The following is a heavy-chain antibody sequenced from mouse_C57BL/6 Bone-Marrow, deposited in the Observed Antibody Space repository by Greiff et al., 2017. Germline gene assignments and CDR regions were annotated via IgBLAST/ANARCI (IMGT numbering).Heavy chain of an antibody. J-gene: IGHJ4*01. V-gene: IGHV1-81*01. Sequence: VQLQESGAELVRPGASVKLSCKASGYTFTSYGISWVKQRTGQGLEWIGEIYPRSGNTYYNEKFKGKATLTADTSSSTAYMELRSLTSEDAAVYFCARWGSARAMDYWGQGTSVTVSS. CDR3: ARWGSARAMDY. CDR1: GYTFTSYG. D-gene: IGHD6-1*01. CDR2: IYPRSGNT.